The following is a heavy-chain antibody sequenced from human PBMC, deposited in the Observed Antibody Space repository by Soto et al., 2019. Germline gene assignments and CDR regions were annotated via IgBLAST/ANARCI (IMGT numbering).Heavy chain of an antibody. Sequence: QVQLVQSGAEVKKPGSSVKVSCKASGGTFSSYAISWVRQAPGQGLEWMVGIIPIFGTANYAQKFQGRVTITADESTSTAYMELSSLRSEDTAVYYCARDPGLAYCGGDCYSGWGQGTLVTVSS. V-gene: IGHV1-69*12. J-gene: IGHJ4*02. CDR3: ARDPGLAYCGGDCYSG. CDR2: IIPIFGTA. CDR1: GGTFSSYA. D-gene: IGHD2-21*02.